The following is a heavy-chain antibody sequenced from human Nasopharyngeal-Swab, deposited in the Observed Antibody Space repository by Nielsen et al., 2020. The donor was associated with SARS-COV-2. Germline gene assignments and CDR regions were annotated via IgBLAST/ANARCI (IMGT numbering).Heavy chain of an antibody. V-gene: IGHV3-48*03. J-gene: IGHJ4*02. CDR1: GFTFSSYE. CDR3: ARGVKEYYYDSSGYYYFDY. CDR2: ISSSGSTI. Sequence: GESLKISCAASGFTFSSYEMNWVRQAPGKGLEWVSYISSSGSTIYYADSVKGRFTISRDYAKNSLYLQMNSLRAEDTAVYYCARGVKEYYYDSSGYYYFDYWGQGTLVTVSS. D-gene: IGHD3-22*01.